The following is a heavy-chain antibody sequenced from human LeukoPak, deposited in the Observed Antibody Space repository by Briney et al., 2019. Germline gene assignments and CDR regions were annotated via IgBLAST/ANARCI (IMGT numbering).Heavy chain of an antibody. D-gene: IGHD2-8*01. CDR2: IIPIFGIA. CDR3: AREGMYGNAFDI. J-gene: IGHJ3*02. CDR1: GGTFSSYA. V-gene: IGHV1-69*04. Sequence: SVKVYGKASGGTFSSYAISWVRQAPGQGLEWMGRIIPIFGIANYAQKFQGRVTITADKSTSTAYMELSSLRSEDTAVYYCAREGMYGNAFDIWGQGTMVTVSS.